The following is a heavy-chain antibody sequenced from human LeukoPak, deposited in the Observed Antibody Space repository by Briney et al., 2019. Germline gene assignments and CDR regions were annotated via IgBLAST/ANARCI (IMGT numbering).Heavy chain of an antibody. CDR1: GFTFSSYA. D-gene: IGHD1-26*01. Sequence: GGSLRLSCAASGFTFSSYAMSWVRQAPGKGLEWVSAISGSGGSTYYADSVKGRFTISRDNSKNTLYLQMNSLRAEDTAVYYCAGSRRSGSYYTRPFDYWGQGTLVTVSS. CDR2: ISGSGGST. J-gene: IGHJ4*02. V-gene: IGHV3-23*01. CDR3: AGSRRSGSYYTRPFDY.